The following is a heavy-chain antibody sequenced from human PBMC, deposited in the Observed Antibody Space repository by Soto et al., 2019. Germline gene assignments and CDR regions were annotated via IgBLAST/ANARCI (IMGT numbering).Heavy chain of an antibody. Sequence: SETLSLTCTVSGGSIISYYWSWIRQPPGKGLEWIGYIYYSGSTNYNPSLKSRVTISVDTSKNQFSLKLSSVTAADTAVYYCARRPVGQRVMGAFDIWGQGTMVTVSS. V-gene: IGHV4-59*01. D-gene: IGHD6-25*01. CDR2: IYYSGST. CDR1: GGSIISYY. CDR3: ARRPVGQRVMGAFDI. J-gene: IGHJ3*02.